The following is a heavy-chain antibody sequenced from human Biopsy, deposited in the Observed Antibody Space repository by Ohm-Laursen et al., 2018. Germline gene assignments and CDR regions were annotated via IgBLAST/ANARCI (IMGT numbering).Heavy chain of an antibody. V-gene: IGHV4-4*08. CDR2: IYSSGGT. J-gene: IGHJ5*02. CDR3: ARRPYTRDNWFDP. Sequence: SETLSLTCDVSGGSLSLSYWSWIRQPPGKGLEWIGYIYSSGGTDYNPSLKSRVTISLDTSKNQFSLTLTSVTVADTAIYCCARRPYTRDNWFDPWGQGTLVTASS. D-gene: IGHD2-2*01. CDR1: GGSLSLSY.